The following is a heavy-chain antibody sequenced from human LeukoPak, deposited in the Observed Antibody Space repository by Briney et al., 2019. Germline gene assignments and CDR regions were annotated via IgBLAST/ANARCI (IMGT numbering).Heavy chain of an antibody. CDR1: GFTFSSYA. D-gene: IGHD3-22*01. CDR2: ISGSGGST. Sequence: GGSLRLSCAASGFTFSSYAMSWVRQAPGKGLEWVSAISGSGGSTYYADSVKGRFTISRDNSKNTLYLQMNSLRAEDTAVYYCAKIATRAYDSSGYYYWNFFDYWGQGTLVTVSS. CDR3: AKIATRAYDSSGYYYWNFFDY. V-gene: IGHV3-23*01. J-gene: IGHJ4*02.